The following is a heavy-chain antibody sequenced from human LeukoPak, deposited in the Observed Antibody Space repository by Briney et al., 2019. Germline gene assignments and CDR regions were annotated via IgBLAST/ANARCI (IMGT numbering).Heavy chain of an antibody. Sequence: SGGSLRLSCAASGFTFSSYWMSWVRQAPGKGLEWVANIKQDGSEKYYVDSVKGRFTISRDNAKNSLYLQMNSLRAEDTAVYYCASVPDSSWYGGSDYWGQGTLVTVSS. D-gene: IGHD6-13*01. J-gene: IGHJ4*02. CDR2: IKQDGSEK. CDR1: GFTFSSYW. V-gene: IGHV3-7*01. CDR3: ASVPDSSWYGGSDY.